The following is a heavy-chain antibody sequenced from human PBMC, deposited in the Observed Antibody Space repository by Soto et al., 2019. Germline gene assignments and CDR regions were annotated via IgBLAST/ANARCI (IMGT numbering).Heavy chain of an antibody. Sequence: ASVKVSCKVSGYTFSELSMHWVRQAPGKGPEWMGGFDPARGETLYAESFQGRVSMTTDTSTDTAHMELRSLRSEDTAVYSCATYPPDSWGQGTPVPVSS. CDR1: GYTFSELS. D-gene: IGHD3-16*02. CDR3: ATYPPDS. J-gene: IGHJ4*02. CDR2: FDPARGET. V-gene: IGHV1-24*01.